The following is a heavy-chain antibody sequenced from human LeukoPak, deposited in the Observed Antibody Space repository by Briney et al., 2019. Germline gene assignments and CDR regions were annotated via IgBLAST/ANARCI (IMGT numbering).Heavy chain of an antibody. J-gene: IGHJ4*02. CDR2: TCGSGAAT. Sequence: GASLRLSCASSGFPFNIYGMSGVRQAPGKGLECVSGTCGSGAATYYADSVKGRFTISRDNSKNILYLQTDSLRGKDTGTDYWARDLRICPRKYDGSSHSFDYWGQGTLVTVSS. V-gene: IGHV3-23*01. D-gene: IGHD3-10*01. CDR3: ARDLRICPRKYDGSSHSFDY. CDR1: GFPFNIYG.